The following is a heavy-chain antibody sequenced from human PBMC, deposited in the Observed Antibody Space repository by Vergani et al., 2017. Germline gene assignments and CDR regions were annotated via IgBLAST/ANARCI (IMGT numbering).Heavy chain of an antibody. CDR3: ARSQAFYGARYGMDV. CDR2: ISGSGGST. Sequence: EVQLLESGGGLVQPGGSLRLSCAASGFTFSSYAMSWVRQAPGKGLEWVSAISGSGGSTYYADSVKGRFTISRDNAKNSLYLQMNSLRAEDTAVYYCARSQAFYGARYGMDVWGQGTTVTVSS. CDR1: GFTFSSYA. J-gene: IGHJ6*02. D-gene: IGHD2/OR15-2a*01. V-gene: IGHV3-23*01.